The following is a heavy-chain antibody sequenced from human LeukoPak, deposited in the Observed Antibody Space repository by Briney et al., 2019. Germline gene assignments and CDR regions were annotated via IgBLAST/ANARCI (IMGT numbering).Heavy chain of an antibody. CDR3: ARFKDLWFDP. Sequence: PSETLSLTCTVSGGSISSHYWSWIRQPPGKGLEWIGYIYYSGSTNYTNYNPSLKSRVTISVDTSKNQFSLKLTSVTAADTAVYYCARFKDLWFDPWGQGTLVTVSS. D-gene: IGHD2-15*01. CDR2: IYYSGSTNYT. J-gene: IGHJ5*02. V-gene: IGHV4-59*11. CDR1: GGSISSHY.